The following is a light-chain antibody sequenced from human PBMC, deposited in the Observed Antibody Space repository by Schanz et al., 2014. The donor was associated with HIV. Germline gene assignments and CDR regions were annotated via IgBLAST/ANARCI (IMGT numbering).Light chain of an antibody. J-gene: IGKJ5*01. V-gene: IGKV1-17*01. Sequence: DIQMTQSPSTLSAFVGDRVTITCRASQGIGNDLGWYQQRPGKAPKRLIYAASTLQSGVPSRFVGGGSGTEFTLTISGLQPEDFATYYCLQHNAYPLTFGQGTRLDI. CDR1: QGIGND. CDR2: AAS. CDR3: LQHNAYPLT.